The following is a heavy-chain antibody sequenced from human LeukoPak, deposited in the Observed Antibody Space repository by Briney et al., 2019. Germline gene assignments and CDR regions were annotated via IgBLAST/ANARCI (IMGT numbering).Heavy chain of an antibody. CDR1: GDFISSSSYY. CDR2: IYYSGST. Sequence: PSETLSLTCTVSGDFISSSSYYWSWIRQPPGKGLEWIGYIYYSGSTNYNPSLKSRVTISVDTSKNQFSLKLSSVTAADTAVYYCAREEFTHRNFQHWGQGTLVTVSS. D-gene: IGHD1-14*01. J-gene: IGHJ1*01. V-gene: IGHV4-61*01. CDR3: AREEFTHRNFQH.